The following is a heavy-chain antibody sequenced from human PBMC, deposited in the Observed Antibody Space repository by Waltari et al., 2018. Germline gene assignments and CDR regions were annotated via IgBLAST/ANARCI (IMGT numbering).Heavy chain of an antibody. CDR3: ASFFLAVAGDY. CDR2: IYHSGST. CDR1: GYSISSGYY. V-gene: IGHV4-38-2*01. J-gene: IGHJ4*02. D-gene: IGHD6-19*01. Sequence: QLQLQESGPGLVKPSETLSLTCAVSGYSISSGYYWGWIRQPPGKGLEWIGSIYHSGSTYYNPSLKSRVTISVDTSKNQFSLKLSSVTAADTAVYYCASFFLAVAGDYWGQGTLVTVSS.